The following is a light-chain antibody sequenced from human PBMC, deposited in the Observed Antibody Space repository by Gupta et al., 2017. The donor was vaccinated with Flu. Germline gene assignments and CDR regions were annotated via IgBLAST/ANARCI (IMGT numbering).Light chain of an antibody. Sequence: VGDTVTSACRSRQYITTSLAWYQQKSGKAPKLLIFKTSILEREVPSRFGGGGSGTEFTLTISSLQPDDFATYYCQQYYMWWTFGQGTKVGIK. J-gene: IGKJ1*01. CDR1: QYITTS. V-gene: IGKV1-5*03. CDR2: KTS. CDR3: QQYYMWWT.